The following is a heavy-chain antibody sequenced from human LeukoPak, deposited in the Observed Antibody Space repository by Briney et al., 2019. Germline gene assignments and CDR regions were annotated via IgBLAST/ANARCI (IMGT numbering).Heavy chain of an antibody. J-gene: IGHJ4*02. CDR3: AKGAATTVVTPRSPLDY. V-gene: IGHV3-23*01. CDR1: GFTFSSYA. D-gene: IGHD4-23*01. CDR2: ISGSGGST. Sequence: GGSLRLSCAASGFTFSSYAMSWVRQAPGKGLEWVSAISGSGGSTYYADSVKGRFTISRDNSKNTLYLQMNSLRPEDTAVYYCAKGAATTVVTPRSPLDYWGQGNLVTVSS.